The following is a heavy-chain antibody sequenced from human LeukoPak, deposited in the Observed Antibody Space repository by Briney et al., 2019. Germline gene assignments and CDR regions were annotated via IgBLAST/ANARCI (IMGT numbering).Heavy chain of an antibody. V-gene: IGHV3-64*01. CDR1: GFTLSSYS. J-gene: IGHJ4*02. Sequence: GGSLRLSCAASGFTLSSYSMHWVRQAPGKGLQFVSAISSNGGSTYYANSVKGRFTISRDISKNTLYLQMGSLRAEDMAVYYCARWGQLAFDYWGQGTLVTVSS. D-gene: IGHD6-6*01. CDR2: ISSNGGST. CDR3: ARWGQLAFDY.